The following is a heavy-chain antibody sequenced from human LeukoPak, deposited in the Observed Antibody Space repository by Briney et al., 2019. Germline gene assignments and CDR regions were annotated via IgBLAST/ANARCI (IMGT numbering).Heavy chain of an antibody. J-gene: IGHJ4*01. D-gene: IGHD3-10*01. V-gene: IGHV3-23*01. CDR3: AEVESSYCRI. CDR1: GLTFGNYG. Sequence: GGSLRLSCVASGLTFGNYGMNWVRQAPGKGLEWVSSIGGGGYTTYYADSVRGRFTISRDNSKNSMYLQKSSLRAEDTAIYYCAEVESSYCRIWGQGTLVTVSS. CDR2: IGGGGYTT.